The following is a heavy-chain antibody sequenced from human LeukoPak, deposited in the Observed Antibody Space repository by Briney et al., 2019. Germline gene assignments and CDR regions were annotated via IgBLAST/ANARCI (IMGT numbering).Heavy chain of an antibody. D-gene: IGHD6-19*01. CDR3: ASRRSGWVGYYYYGMDV. CDR2: INHSGST. Sequence: PSETLSLTCAVYGGSFSGYYWSWLRQPPGKGLEWIGEINHSGSTNYNPSLKSRVTISVDTSKNQFSLKLSSVTAADTAVYYCASRRSGWVGYYYYGMDVWGQGTTVTVSS. CDR1: GGSFSGYY. V-gene: IGHV4-34*01. J-gene: IGHJ6*02.